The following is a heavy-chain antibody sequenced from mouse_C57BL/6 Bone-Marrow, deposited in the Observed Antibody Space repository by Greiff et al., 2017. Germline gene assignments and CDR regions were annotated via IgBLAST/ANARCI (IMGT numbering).Heavy chain of an antibody. D-gene: IGHD1-1*01. CDR1: GFNIKDDY. V-gene: IGHV14-4*01. Sequence: VQLKESGAELVRPGASVKLSCTASGFNIKDDYMHWVKQRPEQGLEWIGWIDPENGDTEYASKFQGKATITADTSSNTAYLQLSSLTSEDTAVYYCTTCTTVVGYYYAMDYWGQGTSVTVSS. CDR3: TTCTTVVGYYYAMDY. J-gene: IGHJ4*01. CDR2: IDPENGDT.